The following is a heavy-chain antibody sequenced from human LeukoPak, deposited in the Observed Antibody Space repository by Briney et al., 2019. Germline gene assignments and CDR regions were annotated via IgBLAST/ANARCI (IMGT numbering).Heavy chain of an antibody. D-gene: IGHD6-13*01. CDR1: GGSISSGDYY. CDR2: IYYSGST. Sequence: PSETLSLTCTVSGGSISSGDYYWSWIRQPPGKGLEWIGYIYYSGSTYYNPSLKSRVTISVDTSKNQFSLKLSSVTAADTAVYYCARGIAAAEHDYWGQGTLVTVSS. CDR3: ARGIAAAEHDY. V-gene: IGHV4-30-4*01. J-gene: IGHJ4*02.